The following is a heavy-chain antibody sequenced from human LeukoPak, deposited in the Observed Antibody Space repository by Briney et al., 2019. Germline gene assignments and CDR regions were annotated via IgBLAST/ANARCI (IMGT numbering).Heavy chain of an antibody. Sequence: ASVKFSSKASGSTFTGNYLHWVRQAPEQGLEGMGWINLNSGGTNYAQKFQGRVTMTRDTSISTDYLELSRLRSVDTAVYYCARDGGGGRIQLGYYYYTDVWGKGTTVTVSS. D-gene: IGHD5-18*01. CDR1: GSTFTGNY. J-gene: IGHJ6*03. CDR3: ARDGGGGRIQLGYYYYTDV. CDR2: INLNSGGT. V-gene: IGHV1-2*02.